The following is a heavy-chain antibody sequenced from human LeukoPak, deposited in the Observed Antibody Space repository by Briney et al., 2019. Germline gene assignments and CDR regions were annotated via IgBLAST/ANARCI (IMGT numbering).Heavy chain of an antibody. Sequence: PSGGSLRLSCAASGFTFSSYGMHWVRQAPGKGLEWVAVIWYDGSNKYYADSVKGRFTISRDNSKNTLYLQMNSLRAEDTAVYYCAKGSDIQLLSHFDYWGQETLVTVSS. CDR2: IWYDGSNK. V-gene: IGHV3-33*06. D-gene: IGHD5-18*01. CDR1: GFTFSSYG. J-gene: IGHJ4*02. CDR3: AKGSDIQLLSHFDY.